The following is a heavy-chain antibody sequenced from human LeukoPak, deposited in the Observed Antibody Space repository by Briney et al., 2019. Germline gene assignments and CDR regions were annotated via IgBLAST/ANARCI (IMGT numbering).Heavy chain of an antibody. CDR3: ARHGHKNEYNSPGVDY. CDR1: GGSISSGTYF. V-gene: IGHV4-39*01. Sequence: SETLSLTCTVSGGSISSGTYFWGWIRQPPGECLVWVGSIFYSGATYYNPSLTSRVTISVDTSKKQFSLKLNSVTAADTAVYYCARHGHKNEYNSPGVDYWGQGTLVTVSS. J-gene: IGHJ4*02. D-gene: IGHD1-14*01. CDR2: IFYSGAT.